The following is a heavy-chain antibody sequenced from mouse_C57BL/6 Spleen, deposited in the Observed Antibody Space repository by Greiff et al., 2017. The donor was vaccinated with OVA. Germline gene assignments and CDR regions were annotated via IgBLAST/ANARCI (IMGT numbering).Heavy chain of an antibody. J-gene: IGHJ3*01. V-gene: IGHV14-3*01. D-gene: IGHD4-1*01. Sequence: EVKLVESVAELVRPGASVKLSCTASGFTFTNTYMPWVKQRPEQGLEWIGRIDPANGNTKYAPKFQGKATITADTSSNTAYLQLSSLTSEDTAIYYCASGTWFAYWGQGTRVTVSA. CDR3: ASGTWFAY. CDR1: GFTFTNTY. CDR2: IDPANGNT.